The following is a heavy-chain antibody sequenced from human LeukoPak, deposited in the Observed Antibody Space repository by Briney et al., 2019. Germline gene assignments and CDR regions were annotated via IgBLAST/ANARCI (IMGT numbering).Heavy chain of an antibody. Sequence: WGSLRLSCAASGFTFSSYGMHWVRQAPGKGLEWVAFIRYDGSNKYYADSVKGRLTISRDNSKNTLYLQMNSLRAEDTAVYYCARENDTMVRGVLFDYWGQGTLVTVSS. D-gene: IGHD3-10*01. CDR1: GFTFSSYG. J-gene: IGHJ4*02. V-gene: IGHV3-30*02. CDR3: ARENDTMVRGVLFDY. CDR2: IRYDGSNK.